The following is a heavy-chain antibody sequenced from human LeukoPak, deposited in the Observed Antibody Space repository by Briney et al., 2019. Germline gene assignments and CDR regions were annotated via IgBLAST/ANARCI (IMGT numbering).Heavy chain of an antibody. CDR3: AREKGYYNANSGYSDY. CDR2: IYYSGST. CDR1: GSSISSSSYY. V-gene: IGHV4-39*07. D-gene: IGHD3-22*01. J-gene: IGHJ4*02. Sequence: SETLSLTCTVSGSSISSSSYYWGWIRQPPGKGLEWIGSIYYSGSTYYNPSLKSRVTISVDTSKNQFSLKLSSVTAADTAVYYCAREKGYYNANSGYSDYWGQGTVVTVSS.